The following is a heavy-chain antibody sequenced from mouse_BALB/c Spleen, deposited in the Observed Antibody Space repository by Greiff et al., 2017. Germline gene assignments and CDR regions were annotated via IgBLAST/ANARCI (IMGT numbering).Heavy chain of an antibody. D-gene: IGHD2-3*01. V-gene: IGHV1-14*01. J-gene: IGHJ2*01. CDR3: ARGLYDGYYSFDY. CDR1: GYTFTSYV. CDR2: INPYNDGT. Sequence: VQLQQSGPELVKPGASVKMSCKASGYTFTSYVMHWVKQKPGQGLEWIGYINPYNDGTKYNEKFKGKATLTSDKSSSTAYMELSSLTSEDSAVYYCARGLYDGYYSFDYWGQGTTLTVSS.